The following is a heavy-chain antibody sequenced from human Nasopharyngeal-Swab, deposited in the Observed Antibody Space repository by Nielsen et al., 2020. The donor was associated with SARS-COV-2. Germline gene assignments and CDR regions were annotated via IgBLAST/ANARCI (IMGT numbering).Heavy chain of an antibody. Sequence: LSLTCAASVFTFTSYWMHWVRQAPGKGLVWLSRISTDGKITTYADSVRGRFTISRDNAKNTLFLQMNSLGADDTAVYYCARAVSANYFFLDYWGQGTLVAVSS. CDR2: ISTDGKIT. J-gene: IGHJ4*02. V-gene: IGHV3-74*01. CDR1: VFTFTSYW. D-gene: IGHD4/OR15-4a*01. CDR3: ARAVSANYFFLDY.